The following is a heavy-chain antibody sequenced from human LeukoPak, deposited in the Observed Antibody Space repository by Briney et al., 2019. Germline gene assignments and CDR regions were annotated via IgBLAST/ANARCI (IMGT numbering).Heavy chain of an antibody. V-gene: IGHV4-39*01. J-gene: IGHJ5*02. CDR2: IYYSGST. CDR1: GGSISSSSYY. CDR3: TTTNWFDP. Sequence: PSETLSLTCTVSGGSISSSSYYWGWIRQPPGKGLEWIGSIYYSGSTYYNPSLKSRVTISVDTSKNQFSLKLSSVTAADTAVYYCTTTNWFDPWGQGTLVTVYS. D-gene: IGHD4-17*01.